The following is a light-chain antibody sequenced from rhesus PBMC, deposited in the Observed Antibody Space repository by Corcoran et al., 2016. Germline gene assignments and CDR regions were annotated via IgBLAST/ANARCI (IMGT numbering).Light chain of an antibody. J-gene: IGKJ3*01. Sequence: DIQMTQSPSSLSASVGDTVTITVRASQSISSWLDWYQQKPGKAPQLLISKASSLQSGVPSRFSGSGSGTDFTLTISSLQPDAFATYYYLQYSSSPFTFCPGTKLDIK. CDR1: QSISSW. CDR3: LQYSSSPFT. V-gene: IGKV1-22*01. CDR2: KAS.